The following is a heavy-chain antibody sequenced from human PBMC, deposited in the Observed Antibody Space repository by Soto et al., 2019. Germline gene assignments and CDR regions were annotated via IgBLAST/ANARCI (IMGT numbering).Heavy chain of an antibody. Sequence: PSETLSLTCTVSGGSISSSSYYWGWIRQPPGKGLEWIGYIYYSGSTNYNPSLKSRVTISVDTSKNQFSLKLSSVPAADSAVFYCAKHGAGDYGNWFDPWGQGTLVTVSS. D-gene: IGHD4-17*01. CDR3: AKHGAGDYGNWFDP. CDR1: GGSISSSSYY. V-gene: IGHV4-61*05. CDR2: IYYSGST. J-gene: IGHJ5*02.